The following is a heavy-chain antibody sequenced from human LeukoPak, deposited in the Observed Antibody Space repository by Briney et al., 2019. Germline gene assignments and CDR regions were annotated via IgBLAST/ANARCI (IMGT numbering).Heavy chain of an antibody. J-gene: IGHJ5*02. CDR3: ARGSIRDSSGWYGPGKWFDP. V-gene: IGHV1-2*02. CDR2: INPNSGGT. D-gene: IGHD6-19*01. Sequence: ASVKVSCKASGYTFTGYYMHWVRQAPGQGLEWMGWINPNSGGTNYAQNFQGRVTMTRDTSISTAFLELSSLRSDDTAVYYCARGSIRDSSGWYGPGKWFDPWGQGTLVTVSS. CDR1: GYTFTGYY.